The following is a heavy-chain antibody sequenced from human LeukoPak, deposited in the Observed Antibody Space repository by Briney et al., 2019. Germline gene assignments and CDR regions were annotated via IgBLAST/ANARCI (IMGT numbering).Heavy chain of an antibody. D-gene: IGHD4-17*01. J-gene: IGHJ4*02. CDR3: ARDGEDGDHLFDY. V-gene: IGHV3-30*04. CDR1: GFTFSSYA. CDR2: ISHDGSNK. Sequence: GGSLRLSCAASGFTFSSYAMHWVRQAPGKGLEWVAVISHDGSNKYYADSVKSRFTISRDNSKNTLYLQMNSLRAEDTAVYYCARDGEDGDHLFDYWGQGTLVTVSS.